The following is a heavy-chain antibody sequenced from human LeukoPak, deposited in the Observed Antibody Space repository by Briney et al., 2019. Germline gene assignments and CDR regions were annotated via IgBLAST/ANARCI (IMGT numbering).Heavy chain of an antibody. CDR3: ARELTLLGYCSGGSCYITDY. D-gene: IGHD2-15*01. CDR1: GFTFSTHA. J-gene: IGHJ4*02. CDR2: IWFDGKNT. V-gene: IGHV3-30*02. Sequence: GGSLRLSCAASGFTFSTHAMHWVRQAPAKGLEWVAMIWFDGKNTHYVDSVKGRFTISRDNSKNTMDLRMNSLRAEDTAVYYCARELTLLGYCSGGSCYITDYWGQGTLVTVSS.